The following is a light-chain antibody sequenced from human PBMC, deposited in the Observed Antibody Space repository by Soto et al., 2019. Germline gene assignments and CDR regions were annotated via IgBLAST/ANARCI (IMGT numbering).Light chain of an antibody. V-gene: IGLV1-51*01. J-gene: IGLJ1*01. Sequence: QSALTQPPSVSAAPRQKVTISCSGSSSNIRNNYVSWYQQLPGTAPKLLIYDNNKRPSGIPDRFSGSESGTSATLGITGLQTGDEADYYCGTWDSSLSAYVFGTGTKVTVL. CDR2: DNN. CDR3: GTWDSSLSAYV. CDR1: SSNIRNNY.